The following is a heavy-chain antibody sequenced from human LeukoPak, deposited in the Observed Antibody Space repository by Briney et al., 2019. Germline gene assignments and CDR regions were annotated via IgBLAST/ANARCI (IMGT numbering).Heavy chain of an antibody. CDR1: GSISSYY. CDR3: ARDLQVDLQSEDAAFYYGMDV. CDR2: IYTSGST. Sequence: SETLSLTCTVSGSISSYYWSWIRQPPGKGLEWIGYIYTSGSTNYNPSLKSRVTISVDTSKNQFSLDLSSVTAADAAVYYCARDLQVDLQSEDAAFYYGMDVWGQGTTVTVSS. J-gene: IGHJ6*02. D-gene: IGHD2-15*01. V-gene: IGHV4-59*01.